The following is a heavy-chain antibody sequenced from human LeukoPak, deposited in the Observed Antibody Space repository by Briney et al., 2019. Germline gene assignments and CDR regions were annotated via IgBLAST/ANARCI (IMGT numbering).Heavy chain of an antibody. J-gene: IGHJ4*02. Sequence: SETLPLTCTVSGGSISSGGYYWSWIRQHPGKGLEWIGYIYYSGSTYYNPSLKSRVTISVDTSKNQFSLKLSSVTAADTAVYYCARAIPAVVGATTPYFDYWGQGTLVTVSS. D-gene: IGHD1-26*01. CDR2: IYYSGST. V-gene: IGHV4-31*03. CDR1: GGSISSGGYY. CDR3: ARAIPAVVGATTPYFDY.